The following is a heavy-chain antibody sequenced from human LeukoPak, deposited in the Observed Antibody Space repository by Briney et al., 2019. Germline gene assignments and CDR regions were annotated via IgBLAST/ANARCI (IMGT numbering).Heavy chain of an antibody. V-gene: IGHV4-34*01. CDR1: GGSISGYY. D-gene: IGHD1-26*01. J-gene: IGHJ6*03. CDR3: ARLLRPAYYYYYMDV. CDR2: INHSGST. Sequence: SETLSLTCTVSGGSISGYYWSWIRQPLGKGLEWIGEINHSGSTNYNPSLKSRVTISVDTSKNQFSLKLSSVTAADTAVYYCARLLRPAYYYYYMDVWGKGTTVTVSS.